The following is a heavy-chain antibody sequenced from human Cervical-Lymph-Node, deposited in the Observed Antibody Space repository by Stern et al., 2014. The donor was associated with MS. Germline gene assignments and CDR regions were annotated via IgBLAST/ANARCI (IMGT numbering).Heavy chain of an antibody. J-gene: IGHJ4*02. CDR3: AHRTAGPFDY. V-gene: IGHV2-5*02. Sequence: QVPLKESGPALVKPTQTLTLTCTFSGFSLSPSGLGVGWIRQPPGEALELLAYIYWDYQTRDSPSLKSRLTSTKDPSKNQVVLTLTNVDPVDTATYYCAHRTAGPFDYWGQGTLVTVSS. CDR2: IYWDYQT. CDR1: GFSLSPSGLG.